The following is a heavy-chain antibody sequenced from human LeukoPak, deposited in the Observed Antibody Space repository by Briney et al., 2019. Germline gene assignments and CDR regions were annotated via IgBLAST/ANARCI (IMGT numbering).Heavy chain of an antibody. V-gene: IGHV4-59*11. J-gene: IGHJ6*03. CDR1: GGSIRSHY. Sequence: SETLSLTCTVSGGSIRSHYWSWIRQPPGKGLEWIGYIYYSGGTNYNPSLKSRVTISLDTSKNQFSLKLSSATAADTAVYYCAREGTDQYYYYYMDVWGKGTTVTVSS. CDR3: AREGTDQYYYYYMDV. CDR2: IYYSGGT. D-gene: IGHD3-10*01.